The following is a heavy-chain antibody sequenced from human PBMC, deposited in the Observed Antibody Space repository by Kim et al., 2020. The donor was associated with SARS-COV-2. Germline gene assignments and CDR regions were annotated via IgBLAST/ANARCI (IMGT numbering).Heavy chain of an antibody. D-gene: IGHD6-19*01. CDR3: ARAPGQWLAGGDYWFDP. V-gene: IGHV4-31*03. J-gene: IGHJ5*02. Sequence: SETLSLTCTVSGGSISSGGYYWIWIRQHPGKGLEWIGYIYYSGSTYYNPSLKSRVTISVDPSKNQFSLKLSSVTAADTAVYYCARAPGQWLAGGDYWFDPWGQGTLVPVSS. CDR1: GGSISSGGYY. CDR2: IYYSGST.